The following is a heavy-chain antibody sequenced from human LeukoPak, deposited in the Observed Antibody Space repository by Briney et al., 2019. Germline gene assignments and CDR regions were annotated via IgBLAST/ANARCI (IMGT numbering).Heavy chain of an antibody. J-gene: IGHJ3*02. D-gene: IGHD6-19*01. CDR1: GDSVSSNSAA. CDR2: TYYRSKWYN. Sequence: SQTLSLTCAISGDSVSSNSAAWNWIRKSPSRGLEWLGRTYYRSKWYNDYAVSVKSRITINPDTSKNQFSLQLNSVTPEDTAVYYCASGWDDAFDIWGQGTMVTVSS. V-gene: IGHV6-1*01. CDR3: ASGWDDAFDI.